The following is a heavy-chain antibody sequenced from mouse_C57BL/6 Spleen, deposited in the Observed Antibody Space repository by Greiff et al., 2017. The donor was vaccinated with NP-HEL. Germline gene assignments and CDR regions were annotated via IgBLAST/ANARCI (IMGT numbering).Heavy chain of an antibody. V-gene: IGHV5-16*01. CDR3: ARGIYGNFFFDY. D-gene: IGHD2-1*01. J-gene: IGHJ2*01. CDR1: GFTFSDYY. CDR2: INYDGSST. Sequence: DVQLVESEGGLVQPGSSMKLSCTASGFTFSDYYMAWVRQVPEKGLEWVANINYDGSSTYYLDSLKSRFIISRDNAKNILYLQMSSLKSEDTATYYCARGIYGNFFFDYWGQGTTLTVSS.